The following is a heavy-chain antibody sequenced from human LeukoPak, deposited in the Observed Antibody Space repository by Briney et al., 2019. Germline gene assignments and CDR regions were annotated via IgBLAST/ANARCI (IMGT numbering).Heavy chain of an antibody. CDR1: GFTFSSYA. CDR3: SRGGGSGRYYFDY. CDR2: TRSKAYGGTT. D-gene: IGHD6-19*01. V-gene: IGHV3-49*04. J-gene: IGHJ4*02. Sequence: GGSLRLSCAASGFTFSSYAMSWVRQAPGKGLEWVGFTRSKAYGGTTEYAASVKGRFTISRDDSKSIAYLQMNSLKTEDTAMYYCSRGGGSGRYYFDYWGQGTLVTVSA.